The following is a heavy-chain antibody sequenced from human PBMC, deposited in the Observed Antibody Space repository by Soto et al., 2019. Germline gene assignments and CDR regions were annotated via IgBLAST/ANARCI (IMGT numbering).Heavy chain of an antibody. J-gene: IGHJ6*02. CDR1: GFDFSNSW. CDR2: INSDGSST. V-gene: IGHV3-74*03. CDR3: ARDKSYALAV. D-gene: IGHD4-17*01. Sequence: EGSLRLSCAASGFDFSNSWMHWVRQVPGKGLVWVSHINSDGSSTTYADSVKGRFTISRDNARTTVYLQLDSLRVEDTAVYYCARDKSYALAVWGQGTTVTVSS.